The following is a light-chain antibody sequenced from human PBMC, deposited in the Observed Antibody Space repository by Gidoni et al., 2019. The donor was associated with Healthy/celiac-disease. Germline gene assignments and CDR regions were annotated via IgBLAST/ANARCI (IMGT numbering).Light chain of an antibody. CDR2: GAS. CDR1: QSVSSSY. V-gene: IGKV3-20*01. CDR3: QQYGSSPQGT. Sequence: EIVLTQSPGTLSLSPGESATLPCRASQSVSSSYLAWYQQKPGQAPRLLIYGASSRATGIPDRFSGSGSGTDFTLTISRLEPEEFAVYYCQQYGSSPQGTFGQGTKVEIK. J-gene: IGKJ1*01.